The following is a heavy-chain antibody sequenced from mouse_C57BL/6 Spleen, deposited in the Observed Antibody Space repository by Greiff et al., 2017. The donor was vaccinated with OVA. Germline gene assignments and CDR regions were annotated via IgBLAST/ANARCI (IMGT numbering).Heavy chain of an antibody. J-gene: IGHJ1*03. CDR1: GYAFSSSW. V-gene: IGHV1-82*01. Sequence: VQLQQSGPELVKPGASVKISCKASGYAFSSSWMNWVKQRPGKGLEWIGRIYPGDGATNYNGKFKGKATLTADKSSSTAYMQLSSLTSEASAVXFCARSSSPGWYFDVWGTGTTVTVSS. CDR3: ARSSSPGWYFDV. CDR2: IYPGDGAT. D-gene: IGHD1-1*01.